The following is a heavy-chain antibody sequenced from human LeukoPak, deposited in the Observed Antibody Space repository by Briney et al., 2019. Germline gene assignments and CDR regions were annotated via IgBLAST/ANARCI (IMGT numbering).Heavy chain of an antibody. J-gene: IGHJ4*02. Sequence: QPGRSLRLSCAASGFTFSSYAMHWVRQAPGKGLEWVAVISYDGSNKYYADSVKGRFTISRDNSKNTLYLQMNSLRAEDTAVYYCARGASEWELLAGFGYWGQGTLVTVSS. CDR1: GFTFSSYA. CDR2: ISYDGSNK. V-gene: IGHV3-30-3*01. D-gene: IGHD1-26*01. CDR3: ARGASEWELLAGFGY.